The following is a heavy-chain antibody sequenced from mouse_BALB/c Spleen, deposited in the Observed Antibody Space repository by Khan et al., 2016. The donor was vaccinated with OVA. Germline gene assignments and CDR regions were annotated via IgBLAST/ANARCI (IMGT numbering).Heavy chain of an antibody. Sequence: EVQLQESGPGLVKPSQSLSLTCTVTDYSITSDYAWNWIRQFPENKLEWMGYISYSGSTSYNPSLKSRISITRDTSKNQFFLQLNSVTTEDTATYYCAREDDYLVDYWCQGTTLTVSS. CDR2: ISYSGST. J-gene: IGHJ2*01. D-gene: IGHD2-4*01. CDR3: AREDDYLVDY. CDR1: DYSITSDYA. V-gene: IGHV3-2*02.